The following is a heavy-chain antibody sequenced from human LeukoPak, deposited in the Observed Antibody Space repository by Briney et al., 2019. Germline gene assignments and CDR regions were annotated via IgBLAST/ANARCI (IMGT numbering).Heavy chain of an antibody. Sequence: PGRSLRLSCAASGFTFSSYGMHWVRQAPGKGLEWVAVISYDGSNKYYADSVKGRFTISRDNSKNTLYLQMNSLRAEDTAVYYCANKRGLSCYFVYWGQGTLVTVPS. V-gene: IGHV3-30*18. CDR1: GFTFSSYG. CDR2: ISYDGSNK. J-gene: IGHJ4*02. D-gene: IGHD3-9*01. CDR3: ANKRGLSCYFVY.